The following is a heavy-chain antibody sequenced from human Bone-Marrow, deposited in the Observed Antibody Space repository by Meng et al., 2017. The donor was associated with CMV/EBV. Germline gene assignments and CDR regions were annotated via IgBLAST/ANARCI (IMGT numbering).Heavy chain of an antibody. J-gene: IGHJ4*02. Sequence: SVKVSCKASGGTFSSYTNSWVRQAPGQGLEWMGRIIPILGIANYAQKFQGRVTITADKSASTAYMQLSSLRSEDTAVYCCVVQTQYGDYVHYWGQGTLVTVSS. D-gene: IGHD4-17*01. CDR2: IIPILGIA. CDR1: GGTFSSYT. CDR3: VVQTQYGDYVHY. V-gene: IGHV1-69*02.